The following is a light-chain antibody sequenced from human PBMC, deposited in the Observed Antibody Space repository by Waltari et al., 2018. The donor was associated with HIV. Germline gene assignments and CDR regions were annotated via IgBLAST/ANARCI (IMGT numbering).Light chain of an antibody. CDR2: WAS. Sequence: DIVMTQSPDSLAVSLGERATINCKSGRSLLDSSNNKNYLAWYQQKPGQPPKLLVYWASTRESGVPYRFSGSGSGTYFTLTITSLQAEDVAVYYCQQYYSTPYSFGQGTKLEIK. CDR3: QQYYSTPYS. V-gene: IGKV4-1*01. CDR1: RSLLDSSNNKNY. J-gene: IGKJ2*03.